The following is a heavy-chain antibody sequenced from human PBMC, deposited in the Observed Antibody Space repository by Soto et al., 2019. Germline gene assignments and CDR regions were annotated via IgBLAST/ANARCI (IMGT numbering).Heavy chain of an antibody. Sequence: PSETLSLTCTVSGGSLSGYYWSWIRQPPGERLQWIGYIYFSGNTNYNPSLKSRVTISVDTSKSQFSLKLSSVTAADTAVYYCVRDSGYFDYWGQGTLVTVSS. CDR1: GGSLSGYY. J-gene: IGHJ4*02. CDR2: IYFSGNT. CDR3: VRDSGYFDY. D-gene: IGHD2-15*01. V-gene: IGHV4-59*01.